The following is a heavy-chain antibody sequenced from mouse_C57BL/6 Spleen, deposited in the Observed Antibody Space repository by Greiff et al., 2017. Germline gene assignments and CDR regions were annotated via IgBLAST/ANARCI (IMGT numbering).Heavy chain of an antibody. CDR2: ISSGGDYI. Sequence: EVKLVESGAGLVKPGGSLKLSCAASGFTFSSYAMSWVRQTPEKRLEWVAYISSGGDYIYYADTVKGRFPISRDNARNTLYLQMSSLKSEDTAMYYCTRDSYDYAMDYWGQGTSVTVSS. D-gene: IGHD2-12*01. CDR1: GFTFSSYA. V-gene: IGHV5-9-1*02. J-gene: IGHJ4*01. CDR3: TRDSYDYAMDY.